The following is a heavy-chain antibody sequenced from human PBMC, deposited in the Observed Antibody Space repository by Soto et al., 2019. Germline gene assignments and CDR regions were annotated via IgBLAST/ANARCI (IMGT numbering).Heavy chain of an antibody. CDR1: GGSISSGDYY. Sequence: TLSLTCTVSGGSISSGDYYWSWIRQPPGKGLEWIGYIYYSGSTYYNPSLKSRVTISVDTSKNQFSLKLSSVTAADTAVYYCARGGFLQGGMDVWGQGTTVTVSS. CDR3: ARGGFLQGGMDV. V-gene: IGHV4-30-4*01. CDR2: IYYSGST. J-gene: IGHJ6*02. D-gene: IGHD3-3*01.